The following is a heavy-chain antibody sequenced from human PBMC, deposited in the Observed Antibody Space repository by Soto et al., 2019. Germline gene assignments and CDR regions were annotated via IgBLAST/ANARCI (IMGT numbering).Heavy chain of an antibody. CDR2: IYYSGST. V-gene: IGHV4-59*08. CDR1: GGSISSYY. D-gene: IGHD3-10*01. CDR3: ARRAGGSGYYYYYGMDV. Sequence: PAETLSLTCTVSGGSISSYYWSWIRQPPGKGLEWIGYIYYSGSTNYNPSLKSRVTISVDTSKNQFSLKLSSVTAADTAVYYCARRAGGSGYYYYYGMDVWGQGATVTVSS. J-gene: IGHJ6*02.